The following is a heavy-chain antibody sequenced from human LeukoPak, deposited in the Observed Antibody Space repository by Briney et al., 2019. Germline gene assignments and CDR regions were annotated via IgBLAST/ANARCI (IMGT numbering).Heavy chain of an antibody. Sequence: SVKVSCKASGGTFSSYAISWVRQAPGQGLEWMGGIIPIFGTANYAQKLQGRVTMTTDTSTSTAYMELRSLRSDDTAVYYCARVNGLIVGATRDFDYWGQGTLVTVSS. J-gene: IGHJ4*02. D-gene: IGHD1-26*01. V-gene: IGHV1-69*05. CDR3: ARVNGLIVGATRDFDY. CDR2: IIPIFGTA. CDR1: GGTFSSYA.